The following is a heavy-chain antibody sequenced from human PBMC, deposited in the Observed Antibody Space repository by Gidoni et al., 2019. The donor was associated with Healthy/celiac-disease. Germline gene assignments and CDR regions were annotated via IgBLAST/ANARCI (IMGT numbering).Heavy chain of an antibody. CDR3: ARRTIFGVVHNWFDP. Sequence: QLQLQESGPGLVKPSETLSLTCTVSGGSISSSSYYWGWIRQPPGKGLEWIGSIYYSGSTYYNPSLKSRVTISVDTSKNQFSLKLSSVTAADTAVYYCARRTIFGVVHNWFDPWGQGTLVTVSS. V-gene: IGHV4-39*01. J-gene: IGHJ5*02. D-gene: IGHD3-3*01. CDR2: IYYSGST. CDR1: GGSISSSSYY.